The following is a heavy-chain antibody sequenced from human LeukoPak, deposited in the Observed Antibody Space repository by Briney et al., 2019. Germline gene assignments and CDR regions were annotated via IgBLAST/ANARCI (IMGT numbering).Heavy chain of an antibody. CDR3: ARGVGATTNAFDI. CDR1: GGSFSGYY. CDR2: IYYSGST. D-gene: IGHD1-26*01. Sequence: SETLSLTCAVYGGSFSGYYWSWIRQPPGKGLEWIGYIYYSGSTNYNPSLKSRVTISVDTSKNQFSLKLSSVTAADTAVYYCARGVGATTNAFDIWGQGTMVTVSS. V-gene: IGHV4-59*12. J-gene: IGHJ3*02.